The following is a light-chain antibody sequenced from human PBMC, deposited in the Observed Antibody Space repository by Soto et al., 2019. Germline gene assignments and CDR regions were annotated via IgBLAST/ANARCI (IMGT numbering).Light chain of an antibody. J-gene: IGKJ4*01. CDR1: QSVSSSY. V-gene: IGKV3-20*01. CDR3: QQYGSSTLT. CDR2: GTS. Sequence: EIVLTQSPGTLSLSPVERATLSCRASQSVSSSYLSWYQQKPGQAPRLLIYGTSTRAAGIPDRFSGSGSGTEFNLTISSLEPEDFAVYYCQQYGSSTLTFGGGTKVDIK.